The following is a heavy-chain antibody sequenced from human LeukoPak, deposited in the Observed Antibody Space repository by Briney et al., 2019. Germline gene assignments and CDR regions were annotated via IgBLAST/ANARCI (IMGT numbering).Heavy chain of an antibody. D-gene: IGHD3-22*01. CDR2: IYYSGST. J-gene: IGHJ4*02. V-gene: IGHV4-59*06. CDR3: ATMYYYDSSGYYGNLDY. Sequence: SETLSLTCTVSGGSISSYYWSWIRQHPGKGLEWIGYIYYSGSTYYNPSLKSRVTISVDTSKNQFSLKLSSVTAADTAVYYCATMYYYDSSGYYGNLDYWGQGTLVTVSS. CDR1: GGSISSYY.